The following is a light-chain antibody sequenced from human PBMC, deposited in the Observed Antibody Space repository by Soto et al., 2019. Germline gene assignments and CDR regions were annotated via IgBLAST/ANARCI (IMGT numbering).Light chain of an antibody. CDR1: QSVSNSY. V-gene: IGKV3-20*01. J-gene: IGKJ4*01. CDR3: QQYGSSPLT. CDR2: GAS. Sequence: EIVLTQSPGTLSLSPGERATLSCRASQSVSNSYLAWYQQKPGQAPRLLIYGASSRATGFPDRFSGSGSGTDFTLTISRLEPEDFAVYYYQQYGSSPLTLGGGTMVEIK.